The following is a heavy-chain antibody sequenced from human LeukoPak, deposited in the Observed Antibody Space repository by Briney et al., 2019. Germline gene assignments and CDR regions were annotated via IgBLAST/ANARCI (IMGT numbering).Heavy chain of an antibody. CDR3: AKEGMVLGSGGWCDP. J-gene: IGHJ5*02. D-gene: IGHD3-10*01. CDR1: VRSLNSGRYY. Sequence: SDTQSLPYTVCVRSLNSGRYYWTWVRQSAARGLEWIERNYTRGSTYTNPSVKSQVTQSVRTNKNQLSLNLTYITAPGPAVYYCAKEGMVLGSGGWCDPWGQGNLVTV. CDR2: NYTRGST. V-gene: IGHV4-61*02.